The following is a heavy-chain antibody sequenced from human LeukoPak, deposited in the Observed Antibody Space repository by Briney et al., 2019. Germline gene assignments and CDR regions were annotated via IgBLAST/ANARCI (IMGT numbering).Heavy chain of an antibody. J-gene: IGHJ6*02. Sequence: PSETLSLTCTVSGGSISSYYWSWIRQPPGKGLEWIGYIYYSGSTNYNPSLKSRVTISVDTSKNQFSLKLSSVTAADTAVYYCASSTGYSYGRQYYYYGMDVRGQGTTVTVSS. V-gene: IGHV4-59*01. CDR1: GGSISSYY. CDR2: IYYSGST. D-gene: IGHD5-18*01. CDR3: ASSTGYSYGRQYYYYGMDV.